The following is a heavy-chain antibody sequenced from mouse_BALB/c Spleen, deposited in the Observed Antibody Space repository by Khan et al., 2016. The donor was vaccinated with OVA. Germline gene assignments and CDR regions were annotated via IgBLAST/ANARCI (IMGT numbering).Heavy chain of an antibody. CDR1: GYSFTGYF. CDR2: INPHIGET. CDR3: ARKNGSDFDY. V-gene: IGHV1-20*02. D-gene: IGHD1-1*01. Sequence: VQLKESGPELVKPGASVKISCKASGYSFTGYFMNWVMQSHGKSLEWIGRINPHIGETLYNQKFKGKATLTVDESSSTANMELRSLASEDSAVYYCARKNGSDFDYWGQGTTLTVSS. J-gene: IGHJ2*01.